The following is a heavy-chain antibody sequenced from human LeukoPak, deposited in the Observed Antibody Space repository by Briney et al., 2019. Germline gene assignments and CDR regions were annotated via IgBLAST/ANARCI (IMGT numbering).Heavy chain of an antibody. J-gene: IGHJ4*02. CDR2: INPNSGGT. D-gene: IGHD3-22*01. Sequence: ASVKVSCKASGYTFTGYYMHWVRQAPGQGLEWMGWINPNSGGTNYAQKFQGRVTMTRDTSISTAYMELSRLRSYDTAVYYCARLEYYDSSGYLDYWGQGTLVTVPS. CDR3: ARLEYYDSSGYLDY. V-gene: IGHV1-2*02. CDR1: GYTFTGYY.